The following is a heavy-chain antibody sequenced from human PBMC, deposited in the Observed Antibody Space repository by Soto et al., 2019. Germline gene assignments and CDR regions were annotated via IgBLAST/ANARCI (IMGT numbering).Heavy chain of an antibody. D-gene: IGHD3-16*02. Sequence: VGSLRLSCAASGFTFSSYAMSWVRQAPGKGLEWVSAISGSGGSTYYADSVKGRFTISRDNSKNTLYLQMNSLRAEDTAVYYCAKVYFWGSYRSPGYYYMDVWGKGTTVTVSS. CDR2: ISGSGGST. J-gene: IGHJ6*03. V-gene: IGHV3-23*01. CDR3: AKVYFWGSYRSPGYYYMDV. CDR1: GFTFSSYA.